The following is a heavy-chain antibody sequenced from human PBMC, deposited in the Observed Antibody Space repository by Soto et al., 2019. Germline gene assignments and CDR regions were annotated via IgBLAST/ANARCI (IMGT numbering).Heavy chain of an antibody. Sequence: GGSLRLSCAASGFTLSSYSMNWVRQAPTKGMEWISSISSSSSYTYYANSVKGRFTISRDNAKNSLYLQMNSLRAYVTAVYYCARESVGAMYNGGQETLVTVSS. V-gene: IGHV3-21*01. J-gene: IGHJ4*02. CDR1: GFTLSSYS. D-gene: IGHD1-26*01. CDR3: ARESVGAMYN. CDR2: ISSSSSYT.